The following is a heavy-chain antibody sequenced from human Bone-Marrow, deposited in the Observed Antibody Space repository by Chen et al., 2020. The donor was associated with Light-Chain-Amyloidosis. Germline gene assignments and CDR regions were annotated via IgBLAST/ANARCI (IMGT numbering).Heavy chain of an antibody. V-gene: IGHV3-23*04. CDR3: AKDRSYDDILPGYPADAFDI. CDR2: MMGSGCSR. J-gene: IGHJ3*02. Sequence: EVQLVESGGGLLQRGGSLRLSCAASGFAFSSYAMSWVRQAPGKGLEWCSTMMGSGCSRYYGDSVKGRITISRDNSKNALFLQMNSLRAEDTAVYYCAKDRSYDDILPGYPADAFDIWGQGTMVTVSS. CDR1: GFAFSSYA. D-gene: IGHD3-9*01.